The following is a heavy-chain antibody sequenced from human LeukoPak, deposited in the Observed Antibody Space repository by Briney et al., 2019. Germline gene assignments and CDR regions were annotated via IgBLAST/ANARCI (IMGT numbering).Heavy chain of an antibody. V-gene: IGHV1-69*01. CDR2: IIPIFGTA. J-gene: IGHJ4*02. D-gene: IGHD3-10*01. CDR3: ARVSRTSMVRGIITFDY. Sequence: SVKVSCKASGGTFSSYAISWVRQAPGQGLEWMGGIIPIFGTANYAQKFQGRVTITADVSTSTAYMEVSSLRSEDTAVYYCARVSRTSMVRGIITFDYWGRGTLVTVSS. CDR1: GGTFSSYA.